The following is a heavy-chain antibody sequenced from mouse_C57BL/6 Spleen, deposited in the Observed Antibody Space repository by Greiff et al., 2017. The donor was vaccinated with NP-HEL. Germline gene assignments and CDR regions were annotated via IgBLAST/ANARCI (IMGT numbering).Heavy chain of an antibody. Sequence: VKLQESGAELVRPGASVTLSCKASGYTFTDYEMHWVKQTPVHGLEWIGAIDPETGGTAYNQKFKGKAILTADKSSSTAYMELRSLTSEDSAVYYCTRRRGVYYYGSSYYPWYFDVWGTGTTVTVSS. CDR3: TRRRGVYYYGSSYYPWYFDV. CDR1: GYTFTDYE. CDR2: IDPETGGT. D-gene: IGHD1-1*01. V-gene: IGHV1-15*01. J-gene: IGHJ1*03.